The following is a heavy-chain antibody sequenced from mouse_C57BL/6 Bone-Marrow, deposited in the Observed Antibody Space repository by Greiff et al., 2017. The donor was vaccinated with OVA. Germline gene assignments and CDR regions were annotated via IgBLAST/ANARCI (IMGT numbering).Heavy chain of an antibody. J-gene: IGHJ2*01. CDR1: GYTFTSYG. CDR3: ARYRDYYGSSYGY. V-gene: IGHV1-81*01. D-gene: IGHD1-1*01. CDR2: IYPRSGNT. Sequence: VQLQESGAELARPGASVKLSCTASGYTFTSYGISWVKQRTGQGLEWIGEIYPRSGNTYYNEKFKGKATLTADKSSSTAYMELRSLTSEDSAVYFCARYRDYYGSSYGYWGQGTTLTVSS.